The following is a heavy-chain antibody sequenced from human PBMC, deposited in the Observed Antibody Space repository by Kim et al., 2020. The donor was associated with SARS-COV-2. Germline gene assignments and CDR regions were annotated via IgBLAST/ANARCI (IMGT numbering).Heavy chain of an antibody. D-gene: IGHD1-26*01. V-gene: IGHV3-30*04. CDR3: ARSNSGGYYDACDI. CDR2: ISYDGSNK. J-gene: IGHJ3*02. CDR1: GFTFSSYT. Sequence: GGSLRLSCAASGFTFSSYTMHWVRQAPGKGLEWVAVISYDGSNKYYADSVKGRFTISRDNSKNTLCLQMNSLRAEDTAVYYCARSNSGGYYDACDIWGQGTMVTVSS.